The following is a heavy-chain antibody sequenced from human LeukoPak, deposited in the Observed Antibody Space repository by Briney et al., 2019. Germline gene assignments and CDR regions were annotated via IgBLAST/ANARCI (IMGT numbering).Heavy chain of an antibody. CDR1: GGSFSGYY. V-gene: IGHV4-34*01. Sequence: SSETLSLTCAVYGGSFSGYYWSWIRQPPGKGLEWIGEINHSGSTNYNPSLKSRVTISVDTSKNQFSLKLSSVTAADTAVYYCARFLETQAYYFDYWGQGTLVTVSS. D-gene: IGHD3-3*01. J-gene: IGHJ4*02. CDR3: ARFLETQAYYFDY. CDR2: INHSGST.